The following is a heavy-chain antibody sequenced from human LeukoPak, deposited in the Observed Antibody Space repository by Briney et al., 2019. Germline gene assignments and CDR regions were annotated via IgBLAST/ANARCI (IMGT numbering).Heavy chain of an antibody. CDR3: ARGRGSSTSCYGCYYYYMDV. D-gene: IGHD2-2*01. J-gene: IGHJ6*03. CDR2: IIPIFGTA. V-gene: IGHV1-69*13. CDR1: GYTFTSYA. Sequence: ASVKVSCKASGYTFTSYAISWVRQAPGQGLEWMGGIIPIFGTANYAQKFQGRVTITADESTSTAYMELSSLRSEDTAVYYCARGRGSSTSCYGCYYYYMDVWGKGTTVTVSS.